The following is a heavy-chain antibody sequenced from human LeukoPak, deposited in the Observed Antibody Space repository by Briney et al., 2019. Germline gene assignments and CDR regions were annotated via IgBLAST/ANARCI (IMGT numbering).Heavy chain of an antibody. D-gene: IGHD6-13*01. V-gene: IGHV4-30-2*01. CDR1: GGSISSGGYS. CDR3: AAAADAFDI. CDR2: IYHSGST. Sequence: SETLSLTCAVSGGSISSGGYSWSWLRQPPGKGLEWIGYIYHSGSTYYNPSLKSRVTISVDRSKNQFSLKLSSVTAADTAVYYCAAAADAFDIWGQGTMVTVSS. J-gene: IGHJ3*02.